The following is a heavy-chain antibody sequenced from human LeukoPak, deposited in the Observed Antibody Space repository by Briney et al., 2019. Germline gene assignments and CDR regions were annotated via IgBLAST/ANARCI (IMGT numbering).Heavy chain of an antibody. V-gene: IGHV3-23*01. J-gene: IGHJ4*02. CDR1: GFTFSSYA. D-gene: IGHD4-23*01. Sequence: GGSLRLSCAASGFTFSSYAMSWVRQAPGKGLEWVSAISGSGGSTYYADSVKGRFTISRDNSKNTLYLQMNSLRAEDTAVYYCARDHYGGKGLDYWGQGTLVTVSS. CDR3: ARDHYGGKGLDY. CDR2: ISGSGGST.